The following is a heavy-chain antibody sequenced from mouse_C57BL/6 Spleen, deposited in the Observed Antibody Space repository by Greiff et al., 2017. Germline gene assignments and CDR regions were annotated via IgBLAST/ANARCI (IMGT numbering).Heavy chain of an antibody. D-gene: IGHD2-5*01. CDR3: ASSNPYALDY. J-gene: IGHJ4*01. V-gene: IGHV1-18*01. CDR2: INTNNGGT. Sequence: EVQVVESGPELVKPGASVKISCKASGYTFTDYNMDWVQQSHGKSLEWIGDINTNNGGTNYNQKFKGKATLTVDKSSSTAYMELRSLTSEDTAVYYCASSNPYALDYWGQGTSVTVSS. CDR1: GYTFTDYN.